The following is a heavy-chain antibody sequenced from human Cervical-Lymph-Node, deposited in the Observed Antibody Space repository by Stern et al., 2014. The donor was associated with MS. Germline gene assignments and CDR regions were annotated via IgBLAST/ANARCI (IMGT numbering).Heavy chain of an antibody. CDR1: GFTFSSYA. D-gene: IGHD6-19*01. CDR3: AKWGSTGWYNWFDS. V-gene: IGHV3-23*04. J-gene: IGHJ5*01. CDR2: ISGRDST. Sequence: DQLVQSGGGLVQPGGSLRLSCAASGFTFSSYAMSWVRQAPGKGLEWVSAISGRDSTYYAVSVRGRFTISRDNSKNTLYLQMNSLRAEDTAVYYCAKWGSTGWYNWFDSWGQGTLVTVSS.